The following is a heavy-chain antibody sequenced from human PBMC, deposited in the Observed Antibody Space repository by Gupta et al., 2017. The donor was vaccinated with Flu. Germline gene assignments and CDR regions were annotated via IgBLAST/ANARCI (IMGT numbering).Heavy chain of an antibody. CDR2: ISWDGGST. CDR1: FDDYT. D-gene: IGHD5-18*01. J-gene: IGHJ4*02. Sequence: FDDYTMHWVRQAPGKGLEWVSLISWDGGSTYYADSVKGRFTISRDNSKNSLYLQMNSLRTEDTALYYCAKARGYSYGYFDYWGQGTLVIVSS. V-gene: IGHV3-43*01. CDR3: AKARGYSYGYFDY.